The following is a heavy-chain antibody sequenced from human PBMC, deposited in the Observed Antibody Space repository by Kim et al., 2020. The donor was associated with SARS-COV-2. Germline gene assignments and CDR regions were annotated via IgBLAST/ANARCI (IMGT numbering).Heavy chain of an antibody. J-gene: IGHJ4*02. V-gene: IGHV4-4*06. Sequence: PALNSRVTRTVDTSKNQFSLKLSSWTAADTAVYYCAREGRAVAGGLADYWGQGTLVTVSS. D-gene: IGHD6-19*01. CDR3: AREGRAVAGGLADY.